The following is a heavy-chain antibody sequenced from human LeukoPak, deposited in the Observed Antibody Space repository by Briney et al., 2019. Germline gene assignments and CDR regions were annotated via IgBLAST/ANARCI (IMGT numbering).Heavy chain of an antibody. Sequence: ASVKVSCKASGGTFSSYAISWVRQAPGQGLEWMGGIIPIFGTANYAQKFQGRVTITADKSTSTAYMELSSLRSEDTAVYYCARGWAYYGSGVQSPNDYWGQGTLVTVSS. CDR2: IIPIFGTA. V-gene: IGHV1-69*06. CDR1: GGTFSSYA. CDR3: ARGWAYYGSGVQSPNDY. J-gene: IGHJ4*01. D-gene: IGHD3-10*01.